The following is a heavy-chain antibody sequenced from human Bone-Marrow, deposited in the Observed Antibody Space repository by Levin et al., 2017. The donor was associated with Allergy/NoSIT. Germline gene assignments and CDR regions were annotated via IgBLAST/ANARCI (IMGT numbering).Heavy chain of an antibody. CDR3: ARDRGDSYYFDY. V-gene: IGHV1-69*04. Sequence: SVKVSCKASGGTFSSYTISWVRQAPGQGLEWMGRIIPILGIANYAQKFQGRVTITADKSTSTAYMELSSLRSEDTAVYYCARDRGDSYYFDYWGQGTLVTVSS. CDR2: IIPILGIA. J-gene: IGHJ4*02. CDR1: GGTFSSYT. D-gene: IGHD2-21*02.